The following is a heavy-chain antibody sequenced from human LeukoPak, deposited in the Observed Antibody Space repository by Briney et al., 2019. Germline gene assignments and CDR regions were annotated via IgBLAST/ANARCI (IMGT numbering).Heavy chain of an antibody. CDR3: ARESRAHWNFFPPNSFYL. CDR2: INVDSGNT. D-gene: IGHD3-3*01. V-gene: IGHV1-3*01. Sequence: ASVKVSCKASGYSFTSYAMHWVRQALGQRPEWMGWINVDSGNTKYSEKFQDRVTITRDTSAGTAYVELSRQSSDDTAIYYCARESRAHWNFFPPNSFYLWGQGTLVTVSS. J-gene: IGHJ5*02. CDR1: GYSFTSYA.